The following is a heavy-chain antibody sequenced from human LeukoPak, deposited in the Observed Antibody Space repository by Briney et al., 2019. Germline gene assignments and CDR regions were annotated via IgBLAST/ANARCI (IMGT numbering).Heavy chain of an antibody. Sequence: ASVKVSCKASGGTFSSYVISWVRQAPGQGLEWMGWIIPIFGTANYAQKFQGRVTITTDESTSTAYMELSSLRSEDTAVYYCARGELENYYYYMDVWGKGTTVTVSS. CDR3: ARGELENYYYYMDV. CDR2: IIPIFGTA. J-gene: IGHJ6*03. CDR1: GGTFSSYV. V-gene: IGHV1-69*05. D-gene: IGHD3-10*01.